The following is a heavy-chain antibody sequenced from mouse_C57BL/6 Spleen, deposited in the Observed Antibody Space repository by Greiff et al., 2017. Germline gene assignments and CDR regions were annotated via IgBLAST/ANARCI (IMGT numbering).Heavy chain of an antibody. V-gene: IGHV14-3*01. CDR3: ASPYDGYSYFDV. D-gene: IGHD2-3*01. CDR2: IDPTNGNT. Sequence: EVQLQQSVAELVRPGASVKLSCTASGFNIKNSYMHWVKQRPEQGLEWIGRIDPTNGNTKYAPKFTGKATITADTSSNTAYLQLSSLTSEDSAVYYCASPYDGYSYFDVWGTGTTVTVSS. CDR1: GFNIKNSY. J-gene: IGHJ1*03.